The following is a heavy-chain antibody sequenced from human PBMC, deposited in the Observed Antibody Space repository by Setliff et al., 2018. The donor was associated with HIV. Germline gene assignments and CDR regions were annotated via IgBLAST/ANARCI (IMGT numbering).Heavy chain of an antibody. CDR1: GYTFSDYD. CDR2: ISGYSGHT. Sequence: ASVKVSCKTSGYTFSDYDVAWVRQAPGQGLEWMGWISGYSGHTSYAQNFQGRVTKTTDTSTNTAYLELRGLRSDDTAIYYCAREHGTSWPYFDFWGQGTLVTVSS. CDR3: AREHGTSWPYFDF. V-gene: IGHV1-18*01. J-gene: IGHJ4*02.